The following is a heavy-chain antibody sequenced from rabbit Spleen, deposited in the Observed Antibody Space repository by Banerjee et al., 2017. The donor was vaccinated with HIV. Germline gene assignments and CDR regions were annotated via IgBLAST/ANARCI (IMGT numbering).Heavy chain of an antibody. J-gene: IGHJ6*01. D-gene: IGHD8-1*01. CDR1: GFSFASDYD. CDR3: ARDAGTSFSTYGMDL. V-gene: IGHV1S40*01. CDR2: AYAGSSGST. Sequence: QSLEESGGGLVKPGASLTLTCKASGFSFASDYDMCWVRQAPGKGLEWVACAYAGSSGSTYSATWAKGRFTISKTSSTTVTLQMTSLTVADTATYFCARDAGTSFSTYGMDLWGPGTLVTVS.